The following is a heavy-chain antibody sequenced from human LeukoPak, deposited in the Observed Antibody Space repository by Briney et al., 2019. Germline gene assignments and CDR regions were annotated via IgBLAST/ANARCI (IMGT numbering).Heavy chain of an antibody. CDR1: GFTFSSSY. J-gene: IGHJ4*02. Sequence: GGSLGLSCAVSGFTFSSSYMNWVRLAPGKGLEWVANIKQDGSEKYYVDSVKGRFTISRDNAKNSLYLQMNSLRAEDTAVYYCAREVYHGSGGRFDYWGQGTLVTVTS. D-gene: IGHD3-10*01. CDR3: AREVYHGSGGRFDY. CDR2: IKQDGSEK. V-gene: IGHV3-7*01.